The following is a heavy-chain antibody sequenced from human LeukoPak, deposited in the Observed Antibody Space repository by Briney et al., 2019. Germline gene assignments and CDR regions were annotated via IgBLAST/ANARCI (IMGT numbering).Heavy chain of an antibody. D-gene: IGHD6-6*01. CDR3: ARVTYSSSSISLDAFDI. V-gene: IGHV4-39*07. CDR1: GGSISSSSYY. Sequence: PSETLSLTCTVSGGSISSSSYYWGWIRQPPGKGLEWIGSIYYSGSTYYNPPLKSRVTMSVDTSKNQFSLKLSSVTAADTAVYYCARVTYSSSSISLDAFDIWGQGTMVTVSS. CDR2: IYYSGST. J-gene: IGHJ3*02.